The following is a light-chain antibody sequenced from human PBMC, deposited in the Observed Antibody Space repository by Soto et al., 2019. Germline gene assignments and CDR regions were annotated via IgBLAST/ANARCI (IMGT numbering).Light chain of an antibody. CDR1: QTIHTY. Sequence: EIVLTQSPATLSLSPGEGATLSCRASQTIHTYLAWYQQKPGRPPSLLIYDASNRAAGIPAKFSGSGSGTDFTLTISSLEPEDSAVYYCQQRSAWPPTFGRGTKVEI. CDR3: QQRSAWPPT. J-gene: IGKJ1*01. V-gene: IGKV3-11*01. CDR2: DAS.